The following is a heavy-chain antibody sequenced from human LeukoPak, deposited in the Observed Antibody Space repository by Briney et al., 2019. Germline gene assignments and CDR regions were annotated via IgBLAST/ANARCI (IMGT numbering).Heavy chain of an antibody. J-gene: IGHJ6*03. Sequence: GMSLRLSCAASGFTFDDYAMHWVRQAPGKGLEWVALISYDGSNKYNADSVKGRFTISRDNSKNTLYLQMNSLRAEDTAVYYCARGPDYSSSYYYYYYMDVWGKGTTVTVSS. D-gene: IGHD3-22*01. CDR2: ISYDGSNK. CDR1: GFTFDDYA. V-gene: IGHV3-30*04. CDR3: ARGPDYSSSYYYYYYMDV.